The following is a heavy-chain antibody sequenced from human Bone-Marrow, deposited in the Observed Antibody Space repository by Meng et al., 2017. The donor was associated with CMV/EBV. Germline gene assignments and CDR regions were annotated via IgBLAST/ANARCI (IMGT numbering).Heavy chain of an antibody. D-gene: IGHD4-23*01. V-gene: IGHV3-23*01. J-gene: IGHJ4*02. CDR1: FTFSSYA. CDR2: FSGSAVSGSGA. CDR3: AKDRTTVVSETFDY. Sequence: FTFSSYAMSWVRQAPGKGLEWVSGFSGSAVSGSGANYADSVKGRFTISRDNSKNTVYLQMNSLRAEDTAVYYCAKDRTTVVSETFDYWGQGTLVTVSS.